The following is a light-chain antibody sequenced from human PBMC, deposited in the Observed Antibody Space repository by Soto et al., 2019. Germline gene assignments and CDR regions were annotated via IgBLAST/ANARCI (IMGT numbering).Light chain of an antibody. CDR3: QQYDNVPLT. CDR2: DAS. J-gene: IGKJ4*01. CDR1: HDITNY. Sequence: DIQMTQSPSSLSASVGDRVTISCQASHDITNYLNWYQQRPGEAPKLLIYDASNLETGVPSRFSGSGFETDFTFTISGLQPEDVATYYCQQYDNVPLTFGGGTKADIK. V-gene: IGKV1-33*01.